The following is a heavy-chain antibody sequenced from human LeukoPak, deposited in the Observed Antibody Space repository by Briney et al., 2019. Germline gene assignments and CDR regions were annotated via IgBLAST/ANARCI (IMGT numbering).Heavy chain of an antibody. Sequence: KPSETLSLTCTVSGGSISSYYWSWIRQPPGKGLEWIGYIYYSGSTNYNPSLKSRVTISVDTSKNQFSLKLSSVTAADTAVYYCARFIAVAGYYGMDVWGQGTTVTVSS. CDR1: GGSISSYY. V-gene: IGHV4-59*01. CDR2: IYYSGST. D-gene: IGHD6-13*01. J-gene: IGHJ6*02. CDR3: ARFIAVAGYYGMDV.